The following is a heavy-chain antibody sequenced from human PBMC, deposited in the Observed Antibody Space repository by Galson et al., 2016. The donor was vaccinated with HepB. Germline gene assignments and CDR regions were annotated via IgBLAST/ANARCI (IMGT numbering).Heavy chain of an antibody. V-gene: IGHV1-18*01. D-gene: IGHD5-24*01. CDR2: ISANSGDT. CDR1: GYKFTNNG. Sequence: SVKVSCKASGYKFTNNGISWVRQAPGQGLEWIGWISANSGDTKYAKNFQGRVTMTRDTPTSIAYMVLRSLRSDDTAMYSCAPDIQYRFDSWGQGTLVAVSS. CDR3: APDIQYRFDS. J-gene: IGHJ5*01.